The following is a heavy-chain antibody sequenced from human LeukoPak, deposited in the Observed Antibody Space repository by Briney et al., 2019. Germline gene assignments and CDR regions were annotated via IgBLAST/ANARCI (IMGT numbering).Heavy chain of an antibody. V-gene: IGHV4-34*01. CDR3: AKDSPEYYFDY. Sequence: KPSETLSLTCAVYGGSFSGYYWSWIRQPPGKGLEWIGEINHSGSTNYNPSLKSRVTISVDTSKNQFSLKLSSVTAADTAVYYCAKDSPEYYFDYWGQGTLVTVSS. J-gene: IGHJ4*02. CDR1: GGSFSGYY. CDR2: INHSGST.